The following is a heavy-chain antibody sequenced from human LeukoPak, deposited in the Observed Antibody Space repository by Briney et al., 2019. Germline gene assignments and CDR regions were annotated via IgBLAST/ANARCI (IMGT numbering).Heavy chain of an antibody. V-gene: IGHV3-30*01. CDR1: GFTFSSYA. CDR2: ISYDGSNK. J-gene: IGHJ4*02. Sequence: GGSLRLSCAASGFTFSSYAMHWVRQAPGKGLEWVAVISYDGSNKYYADSVKGRFTISRDNSKNTLYLQMNSLRAEDTAVYYCARASMREVIVVAGYWGQGTLVTVSS. D-gene: IGHD3-22*01. CDR3: ARASMREVIVVAGY.